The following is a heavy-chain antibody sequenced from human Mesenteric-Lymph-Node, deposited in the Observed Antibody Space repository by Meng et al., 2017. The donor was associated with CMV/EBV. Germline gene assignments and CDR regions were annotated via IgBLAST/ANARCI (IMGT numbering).Heavy chain of an antibody. V-gene: IGHV3-7*01. CDR3: VRAGSGFYSVDFDF. D-gene: IGHD2-15*01. J-gene: IGHJ4*01. CDR1: GFSFRDHW. CDR2: IKYDGSDI. Sequence: GGSLRLSCAVSGFSFRDHWMSWVRQAPGKGLEWVANIKYDGSDIFYVDSVTGRFSISRDNAKSSVYLQMNSLRAEDTAVYYCVRAGSGFYSVDFDFWGHGTLVTVSS.